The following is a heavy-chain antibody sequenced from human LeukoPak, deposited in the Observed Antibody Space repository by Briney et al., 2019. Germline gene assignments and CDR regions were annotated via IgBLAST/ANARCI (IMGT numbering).Heavy chain of an antibody. CDR1: GFTFDDYT. CDR2: ISWDGGST. CDR3: VKKGYGGNSGGAYFDY. J-gene: IGHJ4*02. V-gene: IGHV3-43*01. Sequence: PGGSLRPSCAASGFTFDDYTMHWVRQAPGKGLEWVSLISWDGGSTYHADSVKGRFTISRDNSKNSLYLQMNSLRTEDTALYYCVKKGYGGNSGGAYFDYWGQGTLVTVSS. D-gene: IGHD4-23*01.